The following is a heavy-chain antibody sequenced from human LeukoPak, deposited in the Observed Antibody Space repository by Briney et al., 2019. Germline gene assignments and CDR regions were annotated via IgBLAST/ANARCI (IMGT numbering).Heavy chain of an antibody. CDR2: VSGSGDRM. J-gene: IGHJ4*02. CDR1: GFTSSSYA. CDR3: AKAAAAPGFDF. V-gene: IGHV3-23*01. Sequence: GFLRLSCAASGFTSSSYALNWVRQAPGKGLEWVATVSGSGDRMYHADSVKGRFTISRDNSKNTIYLQMNSLRAEDTALYYCAKAAAAPGFDFWGQGTLVTVSS. D-gene: IGHD6-13*01.